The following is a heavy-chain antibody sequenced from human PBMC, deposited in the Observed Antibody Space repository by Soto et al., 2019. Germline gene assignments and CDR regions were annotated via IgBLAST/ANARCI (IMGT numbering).Heavy chain of an antibody. Sequence: SQTLSLTCAISGDRVSSNSAGWTLIRQSPSRVLEWLGRTYYKSKWNNDYALSVKSRITINPDTSKNQFSLHLYSVTPEDTAVYYCTGITWFRGMDVWGQGTPVTVSS. J-gene: IGHJ6*02. V-gene: IGHV6-1*01. CDR1: GDRVSSNSAG. CDR2: TYYKSKWNN. CDR3: TGITWFRGMDV. D-gene: IGHD3-10*01.